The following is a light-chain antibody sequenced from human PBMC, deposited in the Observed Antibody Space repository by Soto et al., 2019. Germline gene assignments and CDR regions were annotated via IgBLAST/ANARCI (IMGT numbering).Light chain of an antibody. CDR1: QSISSW. V-gene: IGKV1-5*03. J-gene: IGKJ1*01. Sequence: DIQMTQSPSTPSASLGDRVTIXXRASQSISSWLAWYQQKPGKAPKXLIYKASSLESGVPSRFSGSGSGTEFTLTISSLQPDDFATYYCQQYNSYSLFGQGTKVDIK. CDR2: KAS. CDR3: QQYNSYSL.